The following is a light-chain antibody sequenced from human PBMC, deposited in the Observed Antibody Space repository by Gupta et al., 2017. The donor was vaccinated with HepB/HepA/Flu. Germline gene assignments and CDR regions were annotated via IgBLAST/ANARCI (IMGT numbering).Light chain of an antibody. V-gene: IGLV1-47*01. CDR1: SSNIGTYN. J-gene: IGLJ2*01. Sequence: QSVLPQPPSASGTPGQRVTISRSGSSSNIGTYNVYWYQQVPGTAPKLLIYRNNQRPSGVPDRFSGSKSGTSASLAISGLRSEDEADYYCAAWDDSLWGLFGGGTKLTVL. CDR3: AAWDDSLWGL. CDR2: RNN.